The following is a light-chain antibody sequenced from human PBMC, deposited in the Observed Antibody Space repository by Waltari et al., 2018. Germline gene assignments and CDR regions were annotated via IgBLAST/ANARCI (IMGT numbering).Light chain of an antibody. V-gene: IGKV1-27*01. J-gene: IGKJ1*01. CDR1: QGISNY. CDR3: QKYNSAPSWT. Sequence: DIQMTQSPSSLSASVGDRVTITCRASQGISNYLAWYQQKPGKVPKLLIYSASTLQSGVPSRFSGSGSGTDFTLTISSLQPEDAATYYCQKYNSAPSWTFGQGTKVEIK. CDR2: SAS.